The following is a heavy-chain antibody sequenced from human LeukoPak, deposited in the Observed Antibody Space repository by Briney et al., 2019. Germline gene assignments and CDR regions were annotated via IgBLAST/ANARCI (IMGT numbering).Heavy chain of an antibody. V-gene: IGHV4-34*01. J-gene: IGHJ4*02. CDR3: ARVPPKFYGSGSLDY. Sequence: PSETLSLTCAVYGGSFSGYYWSWIRQPPGKGLEWIGEINHSGSTNYNPSLKSRVTISVETSKNQFSLKLSSVTAADTAVYYCARVPPKFYGSGSLDYWGQGTLVTVSS. CDR1: GGSFSGYY. CDR2: INHSGST. D-gene: IGHD3-10*01.